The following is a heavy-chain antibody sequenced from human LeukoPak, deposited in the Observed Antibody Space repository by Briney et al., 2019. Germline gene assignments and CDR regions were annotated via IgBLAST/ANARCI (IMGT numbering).Heavy chain of an antibody. D-gene: IGHD3-10*01. V-gene: IGHV1-18*04. Sequence: ASVKVSCKASGYSFTSYYVHWVRQAPGQGLEWMGWISAYNGLRDSAKKLQGRVTMTTDTSTSTVYMELTSLRSDDTAVYYCARDGEGGYFQHWGQGTLVTVSS. CDR2: ISAYNGLR. CDR3: ARDGEGGYFQH. J-gene: IGHJ1*01. CDR1: GYSFTSYY.